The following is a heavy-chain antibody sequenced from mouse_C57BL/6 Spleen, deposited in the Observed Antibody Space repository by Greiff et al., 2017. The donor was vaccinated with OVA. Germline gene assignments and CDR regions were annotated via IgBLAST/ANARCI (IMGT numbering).Heavy chain of an antibody. V-gene: IGHV1-15*01. CDR2: IDPETGGT. CDR1: GYTFTDYE. J-gene: IGHJ4*01. CDR3: TRKTTAYAMDY. Sequence: QVQLQQSGAELVRPGASVTLSCKASGYTFTDYEMHWVKQTPVHGLEWIGAIDPETGGTAYNQKFKGKAILTADKSSSTAYMELRSLTSEDSAVYYCTRKTTAYAMDYWGQGTSVTVSS. D-gene: IGHD1-2*01.